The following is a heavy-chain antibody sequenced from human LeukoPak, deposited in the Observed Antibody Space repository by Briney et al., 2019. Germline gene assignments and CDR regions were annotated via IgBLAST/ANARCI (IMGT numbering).Heavy chain of an antibody. J-gene: IGHJ4*02. D-gene: IGHD3-3*01. CDR1: GASYNAYY. CDR3: AVGITILGVAASFDS. Sequence: SETLSLTCAVYGASYNAYYWSWIRQPPGKGLEWIGDIDHRGTATYNPSLKSRLTISADASKNQFSLKLNSVTDADTAVYYCAVGITILGVAASFDSWGQGTLVIVSS. V-gene: IGHV4-34*01. CDR2: IDHRGTA.